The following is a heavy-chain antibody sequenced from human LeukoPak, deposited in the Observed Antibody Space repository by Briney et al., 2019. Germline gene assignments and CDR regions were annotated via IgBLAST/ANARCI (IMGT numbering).Heavy chain of an antibody. J-gene: IGHJ4*02. Sequence: SETLSLTCTVSGGSISSGSYYWSWIRQPAGTGLEWIGRIYTSGSTNYNPSLKSRVTISVDTSKNQFSLKLSSVTAADTAVYYCAVGWSPFDYWGQGTLVTVSS. CDR1: GGSISSGSYY. CDR2: IYTSGST. CDR3: AVGWSPFDY. V-gene: IGHV4-61*02.